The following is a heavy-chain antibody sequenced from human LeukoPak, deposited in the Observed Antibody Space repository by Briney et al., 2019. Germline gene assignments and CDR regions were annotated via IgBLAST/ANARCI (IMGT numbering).Heavy chain of an antibody. CDR3: ARPPGSSGYYYPFDY. CDR1: GFTFSAYY. D-gene: IGHD3-22*01. J-gene: IGHJ4*02. V-gene: IGHV3-11*04. Sequence: GGSLRLSCAASGFTFSAYYMSWIRQAPGKGLEWVSYISSSGSTIYYADSVKGRFTISRDNAKNSLYLQMNSLRAEDTAVYYCARPPGSSGYYYPFDYWGQGTLVTVSS. CDR2: ISSSGSTI.